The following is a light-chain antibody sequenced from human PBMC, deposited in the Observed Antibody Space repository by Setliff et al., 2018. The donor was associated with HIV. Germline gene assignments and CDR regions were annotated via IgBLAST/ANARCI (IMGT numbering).Light chain of an antibody. CDR3: SSFTSSTTWV. Sequence: SALTQPASVSGSPGQSITISCTGTSSDVGGYKYVSWYQQHPGKAPKLMISDVRNRPSGVSNRFSGSKSGNTAFLTISGLQAEDEADYYCSSFTSSTTWVFGGGTK. J-gene: IGLJ2*01. CDR2: DVR. V-gene: IGLV2-14*03. CDR1: SSDVGGYKY.